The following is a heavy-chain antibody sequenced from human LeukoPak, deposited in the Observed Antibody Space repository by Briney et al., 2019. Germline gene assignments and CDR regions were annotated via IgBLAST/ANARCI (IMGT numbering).Heavy chain of an antibody. D-gene: IGHD5-12*01. CDR2: IHHSGTDK. CDR3: ARDRTAYSYGTLSDY. V-gene: IGHV3-30*02. J-gene: IGHJ4*02. CDR1: TFTFSIYG. Sequence: GGSLRLSCAASTFTFSIYGMHWVRQAPGKGLEWVAFIHHSGTDKYYAGYVKGQFTISRGNSRNTLYLQMDSLRTEDTAVYYCARDRTAYSYGTLSDYWGQGTLVTVSS.